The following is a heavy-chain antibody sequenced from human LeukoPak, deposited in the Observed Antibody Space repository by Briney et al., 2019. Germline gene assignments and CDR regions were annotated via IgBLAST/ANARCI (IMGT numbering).Heavy chain of an antibody. D-gene: IGHD3-22*01. Sequence: GGSLRLSCAASGFTFSSYSMNWVRQAPGKGLEWVSSISSSSSYIYYADSVKGRFTISRDNAKNSLYLQMNSLRAEDTAVYYCAKDGGPAYYYDSSGYYYVSGYFDLWGRGTLVTVSS. CDR3: AKDGGPAYYYDSSGYYYVSGYFDL. CDR1: GFTFSSYS. J-gene: IGHJ2*01. CDR2: ISSSSSYI. V-gene: IGHV3-21*04.